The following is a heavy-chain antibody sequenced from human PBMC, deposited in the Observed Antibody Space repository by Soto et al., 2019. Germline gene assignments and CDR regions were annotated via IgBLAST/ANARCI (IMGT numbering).Heavy chain of an antibody. CDR1: GYNFISYG. D-gene: IGHD3-9*01. Sequence: PGVSLKVSWQGSGYNFISYGIGWVRQMPGKGLEWMGIIYPGDSDTRYSPSFQGQVTISADKSISTAYLQWSSLKASDTAMYYCARLGVGYYDILTGPDYGMDVWGQGTTVTVSS. CDR3: ARLGVGYYDILTGPDYGMDV. V-gene: IGHV5-51*01. CDR2: IYPGDSDT. J-gene: IGHJ6*02.